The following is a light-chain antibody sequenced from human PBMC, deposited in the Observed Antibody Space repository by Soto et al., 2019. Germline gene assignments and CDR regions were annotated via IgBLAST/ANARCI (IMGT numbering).Light chain of an antibody. CDR1: QSVSSRY. CDR2: GAS. V-gene: IGKV3-20*01. J-gene: IGKJ1*01. Sequence: EIVLTQSPGTLSLSPGERATLFCRASQSVSSRYLACYQQKPGQSPRPLIYGASSRATGIPDRFSGSGSGTDFTLTVSRLEPEDFAMYYCQEYGTSRTFGQGTKVEIK. CDR3: QEYGTSRT.